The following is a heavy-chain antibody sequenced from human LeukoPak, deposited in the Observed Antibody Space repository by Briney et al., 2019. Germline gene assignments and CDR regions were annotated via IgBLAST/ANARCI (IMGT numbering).Heavy chain of an antibody. V-gene: IGHV1-46*01. Sequence: GSVKVSCKASGYTFTSYYMDWVRQAPGQGLEWMGIINPSGGSTNYAQKFQGRVTMTRDTSTSTVYMELSSLRSEDTAVYYCAKDRAAITMIPQYYFDNWGQGTLVTVSS. CDR1: GYTFTSYY. CDR3: AKDRAAITMIPQYYFDN. J-gene: IGHJ4*02. CDR2: INPSGGST. D-gene: IGHD3-22*01.